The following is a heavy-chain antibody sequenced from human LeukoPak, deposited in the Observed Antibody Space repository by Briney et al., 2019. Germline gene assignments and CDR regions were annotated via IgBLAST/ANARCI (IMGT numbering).Heavy chain of an antibody. CDR3: GRESITGDRDFDY. CDR2: ISSGSRTI. D-gene: IGHD7-27*01. V-gene: IGHV3-48*01. J-gene: IGHJ4*02. CDR1: GFTFSSYS. Sequence: GGSLRLSCAASGFTFSSYSMNWVRQAPGRGLEWISYISSGSRTIFYADSVKGRFTISRDNANNSLYLLMDSLRADDTAVYYCGRESITGDRDFDYWGQGTLITVSS.